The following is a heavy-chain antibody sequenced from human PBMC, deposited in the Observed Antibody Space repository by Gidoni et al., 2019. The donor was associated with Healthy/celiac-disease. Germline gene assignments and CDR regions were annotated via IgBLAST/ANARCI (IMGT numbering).Heavy chain of an antibody. V-gene: IGHV1-69*01. CDR3: AEAPHHGWSYGMDV. Sequence: QVQLVQSGAEVKKPGSSVKVSCKASGGTFSSYAISWVRQAPGQGLEWMGGIIPIFGTANYAQKFQGRVTITADESTSTAYMELSSLRSEDTAVYYCAEAPHHGWSYGMDVWGQGTTVTVSS. CDR2: IIPIFGTA. J-gene: IGHJ6*02. D-gene: IGHD6-19*01. CDR1: GGTFSSYA.